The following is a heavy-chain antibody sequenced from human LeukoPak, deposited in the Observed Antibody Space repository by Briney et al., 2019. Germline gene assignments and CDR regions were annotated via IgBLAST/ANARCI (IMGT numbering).Heavy chain of an antibody. Sequence: KPSETLSLTCTVSGVSISSYYWSWIRQPPGKGLEWIGYIYYSGSTNYNPSLKSRVTISVDTSKNQFSLKLSSVTAADTAVYYCARVRTDFWSGYYVDYWGQGTLVTVSS. J-gene: IGHJ4*02. V-gene: IGHV4-59*01. CDR3: ARVRTDFWSGYYVDY. CDR2: IYYSGST. CDR1: GVSISSYY. D-gene: IGHD3-3*01.